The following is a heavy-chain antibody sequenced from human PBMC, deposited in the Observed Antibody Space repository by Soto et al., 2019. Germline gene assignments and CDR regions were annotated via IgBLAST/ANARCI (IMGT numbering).Heavy chain of an antibody. Sequence: EVELLESGGGLVQPGGSLRLSCKASGFMFNNSAMTWVRQAPGQGLQWVASVSDNGGSRGGTYYADSVKGRFTISRDNSKNTLYLQLDSLTGADTAVYDCARAKAVVIAALDIWGQGTMVTVSS. CDR2: VSDNGGSRGGT. CDR3: ARAKAVVIAALDI. J-gene: IGHJ3*02. V-gene: IGHV3-23*01. CDR1: GFMFNNSA. D-gene: IGHD2-21*01.